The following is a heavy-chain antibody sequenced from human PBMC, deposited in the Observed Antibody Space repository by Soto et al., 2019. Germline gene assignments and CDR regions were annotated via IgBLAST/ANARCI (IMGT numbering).Heavy chain of an antibody. V-gene: IGHV3-30*18. CDR1: GFTFSTYG. D-gene: IGHD3-22*01. CDR3: AKEQLAMTVVVADYFDS. Sequence: QVQLVESGGGVVQPGKSLRLSCAASGFTFSTYGIHWVRQAPGKGLEWVALISYDGGSKYYGDSVKGRFIISRDNSHNTMSLQMNSLKADDTAVYFCAKEQLAMTVVVADYFDSWGHGTLVTVSS. J-gene: IGHJ4*01. CDR2: ISYDGGSK.